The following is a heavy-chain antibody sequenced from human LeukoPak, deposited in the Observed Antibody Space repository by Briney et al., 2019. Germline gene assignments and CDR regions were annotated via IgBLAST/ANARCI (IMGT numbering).Heavy chain of an antibody. D-gene: IGHD6-19*01. Sequence: PVKVSCXASGGTFSSYAISWVRQAPGQGLEWMGRIIPIFGTANYAQKFQGRVTTTTDESTSTAYMELSSLRSEDTAVYYCARDDGGWSHRGGYFDYWGQGTLVTVSS. V-gene: IGHV1-69*05. CDR3: ARDDGGWSHRGGYFDY. J-gene: IGHJ4*02. CDR1: GGTFSSYA. CDR2: IIPIFGTA.